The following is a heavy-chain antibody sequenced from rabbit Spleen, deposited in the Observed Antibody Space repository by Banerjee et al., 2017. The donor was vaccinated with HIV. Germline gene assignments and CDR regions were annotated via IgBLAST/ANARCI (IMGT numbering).Heavy chain of an antibody. J-gene: IGHJ4*01. Sequence: QSLEESGGDLVKPGASLTLTCTASGFSFSGRYWISWVRQAPEKGLEWIADIFTGSSGTTYYASWARGRFTGSKTSSTTVTLQMTSLTAADTATYFCARDMGVAAGYFFNLWGPGTLVTVS. CDR3: ARDMGVAAGYFFNL. D-gene: IGHD4-1*01. CDR2: IFTGSSGTT. V-gene: IGHV1S40*01. CDR1: GFSFSGRYW.